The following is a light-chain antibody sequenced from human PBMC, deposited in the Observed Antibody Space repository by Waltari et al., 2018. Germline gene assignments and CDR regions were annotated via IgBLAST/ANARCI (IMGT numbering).Light chain of an antibody. V-gene: IGKV3-20*01. CDR1: QSIGRY. J-gene: IGKJ1*01. CDR2: GAS. CDR3: QNHERLPAV. Sequence: EIVLTQSPGTLSLSPGERATLSCRASQSIGRYLVWYQRKPGQAPRLLIYGASSRAAGIPDRFSGSGSGTDFSLTISRLEPEDFAVYYCQNHERLPAVFGQGTKVEIK.